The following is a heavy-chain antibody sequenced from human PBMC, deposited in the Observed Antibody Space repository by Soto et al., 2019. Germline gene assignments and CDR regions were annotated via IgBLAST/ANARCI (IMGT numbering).Heavy chain of an antibody. V-gene: IGHV3-23*01. CDR1: GFTFSSYA. Sequence: EVQLLESGGGLVQPGGSLRLSCAASGFTFSSYAMSWVRQAPGKGLEWVSAISGSGGSTYYADSVKGRFTISRDNSKNTLYLQMNRLRAEDTAVYYCAKSVEYSSSSGGYYFDYWGQGTLVTVSS. CDR3: AKSVEYSSSSGGYYFDY. CDR2: ISGSGGST. D-gene: IGHD6-6*01. J-gene: IGHJ4*02.